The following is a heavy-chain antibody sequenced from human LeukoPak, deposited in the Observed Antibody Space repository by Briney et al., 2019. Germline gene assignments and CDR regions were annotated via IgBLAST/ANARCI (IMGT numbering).Heavy chain of an antibody. CDR2: IYYSGST. Sequence: SETLSLTCTVSGGSVSSGSYYWSWIRQPPGKGLEWIGYIYYSGSTNYNPSLKSRVTISVDTSKNQFSLKLSSVTAADTAVYYCAAAADFGYFDYWGQGTLVTVSS. D-gene: IGHD6-13*01. V-gene: IGHV4-61*01. J-gene: IGHJ4*02. CDR3: AAAADFGYFDY. CDR1: GGSVSSGSYY.